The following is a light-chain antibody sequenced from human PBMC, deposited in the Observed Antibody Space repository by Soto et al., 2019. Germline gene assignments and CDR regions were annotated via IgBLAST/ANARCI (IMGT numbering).Light chain of an antibody. CDR3: HQCGSSPS. V-gene: IGKV3-20*01. Sequence: EIVLTQSPGTLSLSPGERATLSCRASQSVSSSYLAWYQQKPGQAPRLLIYDTSSRATGIPDRFSGSGSGTVFTLAISRLEPADFAVYYCHQCGSSPSFGQGTKVELK. J-gene: IGKJ1*01. CDR2: DTS. CDR1: QSVSSSY.